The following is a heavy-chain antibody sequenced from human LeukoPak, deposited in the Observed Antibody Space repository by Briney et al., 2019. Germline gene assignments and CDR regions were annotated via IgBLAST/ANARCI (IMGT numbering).Heavy chain of an antibody. CDR1: GFTFSNYA. CDR2: IWYDGSNK. V-gene: IGHV3-33*08. J-gene: IGHJ6*02. D-gene: IGHD3-3*01. Sequence: GGSLRLSCAASGFTFSNYAMHWVRQAPGKGLEWVAVIWYDGSNKYYADSVKGRFTISRDNSKNTLYLQMNSLRAEDTAVYYCARALYDFWSGYTPYYYYYGMDVWGQGTTVTVSS. CDR3: ARALYDFWSGYTPYYYYYGMDV.